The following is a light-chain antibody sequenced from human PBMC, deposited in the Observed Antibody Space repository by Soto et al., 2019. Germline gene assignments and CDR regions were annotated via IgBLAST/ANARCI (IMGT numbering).Light chain of an antibody. Sequence: EIVMTQSPATLSVSPGETATLSCRASQTLRNNLAWYQQKPGQAPRLLIYAASTRATGIPARFSGSVSGTEFTLTISNLQSEDFAVYFCHQYNNSPPDTFGQGTKLEIK. J-gene: IGKJ2*01. V-gene: IGKV3-15*01. CDR2: AAS. CDR1: QTLRNN. CDR3: HQYNNSPPDT.